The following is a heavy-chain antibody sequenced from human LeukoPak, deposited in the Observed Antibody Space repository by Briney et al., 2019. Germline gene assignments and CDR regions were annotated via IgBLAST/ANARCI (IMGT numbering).Heavy chain of an antibody. D-gene: IGHD3-22*01. Sequence: PGGSLRLSCAASGFTFSSYGMHWVRQAPGKGLEWVAVIWYDGSNKYYADSVKGRFTISRDNSKNTLYLQMNSLRAEDTAVYYCATRSVYHDSSGYTFDYWSQGTLVTVSS. CDR3: ATRSVYHDSSGYTFDY. V-gene: IGHV3-33*01. J-gene: IGHJ4*02. CDR2: IWYDGSNK. CDR1: GFTFSSYG.